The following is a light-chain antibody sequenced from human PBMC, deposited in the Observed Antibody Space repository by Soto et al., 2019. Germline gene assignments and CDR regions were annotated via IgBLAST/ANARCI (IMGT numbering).Light chain of an antibody. CDR2: KAS. J-gene: IGKJ1*01. V-gene: IGKV1-5*03. CDR3: QNYNSYSEE. CDR1: QTISSW. Sequence: DIQMTQSPSTLSGSVGDRVTITCRAGQTISSWLAWYQQKPGKAPKLLIYKASTLKSGVPSRFSGSGSGTEFTLTISSLQPDDVATYYCQNYNSYSEEFGQGNKVDIK.